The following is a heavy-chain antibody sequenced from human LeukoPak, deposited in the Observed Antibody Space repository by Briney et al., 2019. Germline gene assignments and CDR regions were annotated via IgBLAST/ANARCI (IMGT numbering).Heavy chain of an antibody. CDR1: GFTFSSYS. Sequence: PGGSLRLSCAASGFTFSSYSMNWVRQAPGKGLEWVSSISSSSSYIYYADSVKGRFTISRDNAKNSLYLQMYSLRAEDTAVYYCARDGTGSDAFDIWGQGTMVTVSS. D-gene: IGHD1-1*01. CDR2: ISSSSSYI. J-gene: IGHJ3*02. CDR3: ARDGTGSDAFDI. V-gene: IGHV3-21*01.